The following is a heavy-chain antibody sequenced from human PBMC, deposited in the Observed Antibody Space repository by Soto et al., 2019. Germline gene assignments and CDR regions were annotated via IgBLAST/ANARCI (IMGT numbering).Heavy chain of an antibody. V-gene: IGHV4-30-2*01. CDR3: ARVPGP. CDR1: GGSISSGGYS. CDR2: IYHSGST. D-gene: IGHD7-27*01. Sequence: QLQLQESGSGLVKPSQTLSLTCAVSGGSISSGGYSWSWIRQPPGKGLEWIGYIYHSGSTYYNPSLKQRVTISVDRSKTRFCVELSSVTAAATDVYYCARVPGPWGQGTLVPVSS. J-gene: IGHJ5*02.